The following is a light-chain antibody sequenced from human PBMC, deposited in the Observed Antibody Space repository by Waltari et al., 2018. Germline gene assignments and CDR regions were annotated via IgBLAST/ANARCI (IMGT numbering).Light chain of an antibody. J-gene: IGLJ1*01. CDR3: SSYTTSSAPGV. V-gene: IGLV2-8*01. Sequence: QSALTQPPSASESPGQSVTISCTGTSSDIGGYTYVSWYHQHPDKAPTLVIYEVSKRPSGVPDRFSGSKSGNTASLTVSGLQAEDEADYYCSSYTTSSAPGVFGTGTRVTVL. CDR1: SSDIGGYTY. CDR2: EVS.